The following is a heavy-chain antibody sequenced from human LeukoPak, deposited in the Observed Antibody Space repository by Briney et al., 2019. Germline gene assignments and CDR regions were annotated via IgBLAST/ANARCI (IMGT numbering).Heavy chain of an antibody. CDR2: INPNNGGT. CDR1: GYTFTDYH. CDR3: ARDRGGGSGTYYILY. V-gene: IGHV1-2*02. Sequence: ASVKVSCKASGYTFTDYHMHWVRQGPGQGLEWLGWINPNNGGTNYAQKFQGRVTMTRDTSISTAYMELSSLRSDDTAVYYCARDRGGGSGTYYILYWGLGSLVTVSS. D-gene: IGHD3-10*01. J-gene: IGHJ4*02.